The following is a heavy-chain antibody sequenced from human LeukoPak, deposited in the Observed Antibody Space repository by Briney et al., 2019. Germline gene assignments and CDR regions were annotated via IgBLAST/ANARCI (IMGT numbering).Heavy chain of an antibody. CDR2: IYYSGSP. J-gene: IGHJ4*02. CDR3: ARRYNWNDRWD. Sequence: SETLSLTCTVSGDSISSTNYDWGWIRQPPGKGLEWIGSIYYSGSPYYNPSLKSRLTISLDTSKNQFSLRLSSVTAADTAFYYCARRYNWNDRWDWGQGTLVTVSP. V-gene: IGHV4-39*07. D-gene: IGHD1-1*01. CDR1: GDSISSTNYD.